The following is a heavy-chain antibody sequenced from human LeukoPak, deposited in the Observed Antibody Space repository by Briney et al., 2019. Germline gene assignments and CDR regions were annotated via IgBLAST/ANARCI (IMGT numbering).Heavy chain of an antibody. CDR2: ISGSGGST. J-gene: IGHJ4*02. CDR3: AKDTQWELRPVPSDY. CDR1: GFTVSNNY. Sequence: PGGSLRLSCAASGFTVSNNYMSWVRQAPGKGLEWVSAISGSGGSTYYADSVKGRFTISRDNSKNTLYLQMNSLRAEDTAVYYCAKDTQWELRPVPSDYWGQGTLVTVSS. V-gene: IGHV3-23*01. D-gene: IGHD1-26*01.